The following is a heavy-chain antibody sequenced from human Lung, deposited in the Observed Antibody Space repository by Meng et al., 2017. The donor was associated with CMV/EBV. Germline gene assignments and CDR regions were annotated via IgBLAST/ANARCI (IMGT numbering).Heavy chain of an antibody. CDR2: IYHSGGT. Sequence: QMHLPGSGPGLVKPSGTLSLTCAVSGGSISISTWWSWVRQPPGKGLEWIGEIYHSGGTNYNPSLRGRVTISLDKSKNQFSLTLRSVTAADTAVYYCARDPYATGWAGWGQGTLVTVSS. CDR3: ARDPYATGWAG. V-gene: IGHV4-4*02. J-gene: IGHJ4*02. D-gene: IGHD6-19*01. CDR1: GGSISISTW.